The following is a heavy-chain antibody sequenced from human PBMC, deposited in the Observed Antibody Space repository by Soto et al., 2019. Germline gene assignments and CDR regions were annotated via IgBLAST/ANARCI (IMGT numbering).Heavy chain of an antibody. CDR3: ARQPTTGDTDLWFDP. CDR1: GGSISTSRSY. V-gene: IGHV4-39*01. D-gene: IGHD2-21*01. Sequence: QLQLLESGPGLVKASETLSLTCNVSGGSISTSRSYWAWIRQPPGKGLEWLANIFYSGSTYYNPSLEGRVPVSVDTSKNEFSLKLRSVTAADTAVYYCARQPTTGDTDLWFDPWGQGTLVTVSS. J-gene: IGHJ5*02. CDR2: IFYSGST.